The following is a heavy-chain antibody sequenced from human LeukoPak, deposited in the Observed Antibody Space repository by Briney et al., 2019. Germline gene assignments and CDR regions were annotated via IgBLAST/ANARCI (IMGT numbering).Heavy chain of an antibody. Sequence: PGGSLRLSCAASGFTFSTYVMTCVRQPPGKGLEWVSAIGGGDTTYYADSVKGRFTISRDNSKNTLYLQMDSLRADDTAVHYCAKGRFADGYNLWGQGTLVTVSS. J-gene: IGHJ4*02. V-gene: IGHV3-23*01. CDR3: AKGRFADGYNL. D-gene: IGHD5-24*01. CDR2: IGGGDTT. CDR1: GFTFSTYV.